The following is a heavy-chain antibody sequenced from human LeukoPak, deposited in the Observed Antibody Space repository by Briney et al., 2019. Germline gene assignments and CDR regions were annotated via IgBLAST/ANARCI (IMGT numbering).Heavy chain of an antibody. CDR3: ARQRDNALSYFDY. Sequence: SETLSLTCTVSGGSISTTTYCWGWIRQPPGKGLEWIGSICYSGSTYDNPSLKSRLTISVDTSKNQFSLKLSSVTAADTAVYYCARQRDNALSYFDYWGQGTLVTVSS. V-gene: IGHV4-39*01. J-gene: IGHJ4*02. D-gene: IGHD1-14*01. CDR1: GGSISTTTYC. CDR2: ICYSGST.